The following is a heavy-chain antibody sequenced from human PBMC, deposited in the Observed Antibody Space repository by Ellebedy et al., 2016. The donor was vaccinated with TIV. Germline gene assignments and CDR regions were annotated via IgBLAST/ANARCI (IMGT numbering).Heavy chain of an antibody. Sequence: SETLSLTXTVSGGSIRSGGYSWSWVRQHTGKGLEWIGNFYYSGNTFYNPSLKSRLTISVDTSKNQISLKLNSVTSVDTAVYYCAREVNGYSIWGQGALVAVSS. D-gene: IGHD2-15*01. CDR1: GGSIRSGGYS. J-gene: IGHJ4*02. CDR3: AREVNGYSI. V-gene: IGHV4-31*03. CDR2: FYYSGNT.